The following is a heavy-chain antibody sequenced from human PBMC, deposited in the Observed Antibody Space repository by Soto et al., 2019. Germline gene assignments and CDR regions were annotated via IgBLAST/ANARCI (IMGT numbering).Heavy chain of an antibody. CDR3: ARHSDDYSKPRVYYYYGMDV. V-gene: IGHV4-39*01. J-gene: IGHJ6*02. CDR2: IYYSGST. Sequence: QLQLQESGPGLVKPSETLSLTCTVSGGSISSSSYYWGWIRQPPGKGLEWIGRIYYSGSTYYNPSLKIRFSISVDTSKTQFSLKLSSVTAADTAVYYCARHSDDYSKPRVYYYYGMDVWGQGTTVTVSS. CDR1: GGSISSSSYY. D-gene: IGHD4-4*01.